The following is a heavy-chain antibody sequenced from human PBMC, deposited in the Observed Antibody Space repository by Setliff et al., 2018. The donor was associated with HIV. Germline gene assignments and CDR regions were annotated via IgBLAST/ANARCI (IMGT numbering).Heavy chain of an antibody. V-gene: IGHV4-30-2*01. CDR1: GGSMRSSGYS. Sequence: SETPSLTCAVSGGSMRSSGYSWTWIRQAPGKGLEWVGYIYYNGNAYYNPSLKSRVAISVDRSKNQFSLKLSSVTAADTAVYYCARRGDFFYYAMDVWGQGTTVTVSS. J-gene: IGHJ6*02. CDR3: ARRGDFFYYAMDV. CDR2: IYYNGNA.